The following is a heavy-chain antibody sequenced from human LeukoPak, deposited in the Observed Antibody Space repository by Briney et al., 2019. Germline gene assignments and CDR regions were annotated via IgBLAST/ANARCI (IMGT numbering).Heavy chain of an antibody. D-gene: IGHD3-22*01. V-gene: IGHV4-31*11. CDR3: ARDRDYYDSSGHSETYFDY. CDR2: IYYSGST. J-gene: IGHJ4*02. Sequence: SETLSLTCAVSGGSISRYYWSWIRQHPGKGLEWIGYIYYSGSTYYNPSLKSRVTISVDTSKNQFSLKLSSVTAADTAVYYCARDRDYYDSSGHSETYFDYWGQGTLVTVSS. CDR1: GGSISRYY.